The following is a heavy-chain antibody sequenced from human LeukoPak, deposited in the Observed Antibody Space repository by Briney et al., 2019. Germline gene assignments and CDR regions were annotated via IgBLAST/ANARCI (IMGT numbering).Heavy chain of an antibody. Sequence: GRSLRLSCAASGFTFSSYGMHWVRQAPGKGLEWVAVISYDGSNKYYADSVKGRFTISRDNSKNTLYLQMNSLRAEDTAVYYCARLAVVVAAYFDYWGQGTLVTVSS. CDR3: ARLAVVVAAYFDY. V-gene: IGHV3-30*03. D-gene: IGHD2-15*01. CDR1: GFTFSSYG. CDR2: ISYDGSNK. J-gene: IGHJ4*02.